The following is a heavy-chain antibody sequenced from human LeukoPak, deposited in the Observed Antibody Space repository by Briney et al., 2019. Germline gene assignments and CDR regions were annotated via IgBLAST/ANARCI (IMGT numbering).Heavy chain of an antibody. CDR1: GFTFSSYA. J-gene: IGHJ4*02. V-gene: IGHV3-23*01. D-gene: IGHD5-12*01. CDR3: AKDRQYSGYDCSTDY. Sequence: GGSLRLSYAASGFTFSSYAMSWLRKPPGKVLEWVSAISGSGGSTYNADSMKGRFTISRDNSKNTLYLQMNSLRAEDTAVYYCAKDRQYSGYDCSTDYWGQGTLVTVSS. CDR2: ISGSGGST.